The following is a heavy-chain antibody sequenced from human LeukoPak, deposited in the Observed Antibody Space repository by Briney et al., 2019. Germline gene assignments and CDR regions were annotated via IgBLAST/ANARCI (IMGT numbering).Heavy chain of an antibody. CDR3: ATAPPDILTGYYRFMWTAVFDY. J-gene: IGHJ4*02. CDR1: GYTLTELS. D-gene: IGHD3-9*01. V-gene: IGHV1-24*01. CDR2: FDPEDGET. Sequence: ASVMVSCKVSGYTLTELSMHWVRQAPGKGLEWMGGFDPEDGETIYAQKFQGRVTMTEDTSTDTAYMELSSLRSEDTAVYYCATAPPDILTGYYRFMWTAVFDYWGQGTLVTVSS.